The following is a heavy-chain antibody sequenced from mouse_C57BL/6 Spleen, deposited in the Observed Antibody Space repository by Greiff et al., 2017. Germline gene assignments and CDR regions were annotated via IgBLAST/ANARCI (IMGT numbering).Heavy chain of an antibody. CDR2: ITPSNGGT. V-gene: IGHV1-53*01. CDR1: GYTFTSYW. D-gene: IGHD2-4*01. CDR3: ARWDDYGLYFDY. J-gene: IGHJ2*01. Sequence: VQLQQPGTELVKPGASVKLSCKASGYTFTSYWMHWVKQRPGQGLEWIGNITPSNGGTNYNETFKSTATLTIDKSSSTAYMQLSRLTSDDSAVYYCARWDDYGLYFDYWGQGTTLTVSS.